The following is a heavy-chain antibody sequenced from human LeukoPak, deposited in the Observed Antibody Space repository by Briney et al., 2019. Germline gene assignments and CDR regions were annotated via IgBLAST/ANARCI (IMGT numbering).Heavy chain of an antibody. D-gene: IGHD3-22*01. CDR3: ARERERAYYYDSSGYYALDY. Sequence: PSETLSLTCTVSGGSISSYYWSWIRQPPGKGLEWIGYIYYSGSTNYNPSLKSRVTISVDTSKNQFSLKLSSVTAADTAVYYCARERERAYYYDSSGYYALDYWGQGTLVTVSS. CDR1: GGSISSYY. J-gene: IGHJ4*02. V-gene: IGHV4-59*01. CDR2: IYYSGST.